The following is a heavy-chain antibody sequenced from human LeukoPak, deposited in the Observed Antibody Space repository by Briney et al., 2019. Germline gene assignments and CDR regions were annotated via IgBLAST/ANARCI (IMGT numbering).Heavy chain of an antibody. CDR1: GFTFDDYG. CDR3: VRDKGYCSGGNCYAVFDY. J-gene: IGHJ4*02. Sequence: GGSLRLSCAASGFTFDDYGMNWVRQAPGKGLEWVANIKEDGSEKYYVDSVKGRFTISRDNAKNSLDLQMNSLTAEDTAVYYCVRDKGYCSGGNCYAVFDYWGQGIVVTVSS. D-gene: IGHD2-15*01. CDR2: IKEDGSEK. V-gene: IGHV3-7*01.